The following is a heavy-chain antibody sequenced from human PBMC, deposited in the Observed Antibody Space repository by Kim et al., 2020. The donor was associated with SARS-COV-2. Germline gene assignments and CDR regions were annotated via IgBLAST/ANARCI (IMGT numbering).Heavy chain of an antibody. Sequence: GGSLRLSCAASGFTFSSYSMNWVRQAPGKGLEWVSYISSSSSTIYYADSVKGRFTISRDNAKNSLYLQMNSLRDEDTAVYYCARDGLWFGELFPYYYYGMDVWGQGTTVTVSS. CDR3: ARDGLWFGELFPYYYYGMDV. J-gene: IGHJ6*02. V-gene: IGHV3-48*02. D-gene: IGHD3-10*01. CDR1: GFTFSSYS. CDR2: ISSSSSTI.